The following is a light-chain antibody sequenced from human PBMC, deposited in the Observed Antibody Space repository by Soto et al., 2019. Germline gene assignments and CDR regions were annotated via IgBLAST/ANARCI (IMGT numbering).Light chain of an antibody. CDR2: GAS. CDR1: QRVRTS. Sequence: ELVLTQSPVTLSLSPGERGTLSCMASQRVRTSLAWYQQKPGQAPRLLIHGASNRATGIPDRFSGSGSGTDFTLTISKLEPEDFAVYHCQQYGGSPRTFGQGTKVDIK. J-gene: IGKJ1*01. V-gene: IGKV3-20*01. CDR3: QQYGGSPRT.